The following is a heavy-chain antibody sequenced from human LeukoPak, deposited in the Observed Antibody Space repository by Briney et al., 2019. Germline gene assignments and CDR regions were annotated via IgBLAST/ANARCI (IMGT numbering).Heavy chain of an antibody. CDR1: GFTFSNAW. J-gene: IGHJ4*02. CDR2: IKSKTDGGTT. CDR3: TTDHGGEGDGSSWAGSTKFDY. Sequence: GGSLRLSCAASGFTFSNAWMSWVRQAPGKGLEWVGRIKSKTDGGTTDYAAPVKGRFTISRDDSKNTLYLQMNSLKTEDTAVYYCTTDHGGEGDGSSWAGSTKFDYWGQGTLVTVSS. D-gene: IGHD6-13*01. V-gene: IGHV3-15*01.